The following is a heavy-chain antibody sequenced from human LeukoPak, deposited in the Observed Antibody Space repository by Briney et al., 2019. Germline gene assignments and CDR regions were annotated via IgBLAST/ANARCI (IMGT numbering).Heavy chain of an antibody. CDR2: ISYDGSNK. Sequence: GGSLTLSCPASGFTFSSYTMNWVRQAPGKGLEWVAVISYDGSNKYYADSVTGRFTISRDNSKNTLYLQMISLRAEDTAVYYCARDVVPYYYYYMDVWGKGTTVTVSS. CDR3: ARDVVPYYYYYMDV. J-gene: IGHJ6*03. V-gene: IGHV3-30*04. CDR1: GFTFSSYT. D-gene: IGHD2-21*01.